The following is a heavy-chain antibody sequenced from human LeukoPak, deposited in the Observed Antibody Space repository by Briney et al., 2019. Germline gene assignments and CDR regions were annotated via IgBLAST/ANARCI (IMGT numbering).Heavy chain of an antibody. CDR1: GYTFTTYD. J-gene: IGHJ5*02. CDR2: MNPNSGNT. D-gene: IGHD3-22*01. CDR3: ARAHSSGYHNWFDP. V-gene: IGHV1-8*01. Sequence: GASVKVSCKASGYTFTTYDINWVRQATGQGPEWMGWMNPNSGNTGYAQKFQGRVTMTTDTSTSTAYMELRSLRSDDTAVYYCARAHSSGYHNWFDPWGQGTLVTVSS.